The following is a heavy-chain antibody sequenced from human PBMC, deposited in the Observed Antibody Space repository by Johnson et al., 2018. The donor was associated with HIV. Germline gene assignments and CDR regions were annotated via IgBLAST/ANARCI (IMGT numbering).Heavy chain of an antibody. D-gene: IGHD1-1*01. CDR2: IWYDGSEK. V-gene: IGHV3-33*01. CDR3: ARDRGGTRGAFDI. CDR1: GFTFSTYG. Sequence: QVQLVESGGGVVQPGRSLRLSCAASGFTFSTYGMHWVRQAPGKGLEWVALIWYDGSEKYYVDSVKGRFTISRDNAKNSLYLQMNSLRAEDTAVYYCARDRGGTRGAFDIWGQGTMVTVSS. J-gene: IGHJ3*02.